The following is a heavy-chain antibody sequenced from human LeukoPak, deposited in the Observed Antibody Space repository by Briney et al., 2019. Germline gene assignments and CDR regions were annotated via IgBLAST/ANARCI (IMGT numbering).Heavy chain of an antibody. CDR3: GTAIRFLEWSSDDAFDI. V-gene: IGHV1-69*01. J-gene: IGHJ3*02. CDR1: GGTFSSYA. CDR2: IIPIFGTA. D-gene: IGHD3-3*01. Sequence: SVKVSCKASGGTFSSYAISWVRQAPGQGLEWMGGIIPIFGTANYAQKFQGRVTITADESTSTAYMELSSLRSEDTAVYYCGTAIRFLEWSSDDAFDIWGQGTMVTVSS.